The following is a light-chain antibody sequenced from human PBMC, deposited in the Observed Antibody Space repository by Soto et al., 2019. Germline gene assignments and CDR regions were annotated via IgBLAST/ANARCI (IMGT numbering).Light chain of an antibody. Sequence: QSVLTQPASVSGSPGQSITISCTGSSSDIGSYYYVSWYQQLPGKAPKLMIYDVRNRPSGVSNRFSGSKSGNTASLTISGLQAEDEADYYCSSYTSSTTPYVMFGGGTKVTVL. V-gene: IGLV2-14*01. CDR3: SSYTSSTTPYVM. CDR2: DVR. CDR1: SSDIGSYYY. J-gene: IGLJ3*02.